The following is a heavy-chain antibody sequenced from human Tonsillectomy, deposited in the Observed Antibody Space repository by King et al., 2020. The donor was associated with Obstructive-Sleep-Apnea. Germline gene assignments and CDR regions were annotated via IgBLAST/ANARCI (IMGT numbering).Heavy chain of an antibody. CDR1: GGSISNYY. J-gene: IGHJ4*02. V-gene: IGHV4-59*08. Sequence: VQLQESGPGLVKPSETLSLTCTVSGGSISNYYWSWIRQPPGKGLEWIGYMYYSGNTNFNPSLKSRVTISAATSKIQVSLRLSSVTAADTAVYYCARHRGVEDYGDYGDYFDYWGQGTLVTVSS. D-gene: IGHD4-17*01. CDR2: MYYSGNT. CDR3: ARHRGVEDYGDYGDYFDY.